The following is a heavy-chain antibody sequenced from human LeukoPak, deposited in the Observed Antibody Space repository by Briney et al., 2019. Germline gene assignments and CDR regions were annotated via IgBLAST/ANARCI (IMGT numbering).Heavy chain of an antibody. CDR1: GYTFTSYG. J-gene: IGHJ4*02. D-gene: IGHD4-23*01. CDR2: INPKNGGT. Sequence: ASVKVSCKASGYTFTSYGISWVRQAPGQGLEWMGWINPKNGGTNYAQKFQGRVTMTRDTSINTAFMELSRLNSDDTAVYFCARDGYGGNSFDYWGQGTLVTVSS. V-gene: IGHV1-2*02. CDR3: ARDGYGGNSFDY.